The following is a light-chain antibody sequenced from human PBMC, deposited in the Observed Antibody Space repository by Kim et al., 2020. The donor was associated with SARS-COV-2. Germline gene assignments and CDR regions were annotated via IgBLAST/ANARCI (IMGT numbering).Light chain of an antibody. Sequence: LSPRHRPTLSCRASQSVSSSYLAWYEQKPGQAPRLRMYGASSRATGIPDRFSGSGSGTDFTLTISRLEPEDFAVYYCHLYGSSPDTFGQGTKLEI. CDR2: GAS. CDR1: QSVSSSY. V-gene: IGKV3-20*01. J-gene: IGKJ2*01. CDR3: HLYGSSPDT.